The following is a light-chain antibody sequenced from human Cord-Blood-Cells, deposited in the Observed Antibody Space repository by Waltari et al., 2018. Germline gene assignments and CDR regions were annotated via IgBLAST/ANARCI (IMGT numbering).Light chain of an antibody. J-gene: IGKJ5*01. Sequence: DIQMTQSPSSLSASVGDRVTIPCRASQSISSYLNWYQQKPGKAPKLLIYAASSLQSGVPSRFSGSGSGTDFTLTISSLQPEDFATYYCQQSYSTITFGQG. CDR1: QSISSY. CDR3: QQSYSTIT. V-gene: IGKV1-39*01. CDR2: AAS.